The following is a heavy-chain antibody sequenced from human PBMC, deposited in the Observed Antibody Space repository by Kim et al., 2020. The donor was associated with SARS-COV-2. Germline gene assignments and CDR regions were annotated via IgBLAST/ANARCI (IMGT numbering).Heavy chain of an antibody. Sequence: GGSLGRSLGASGLPFSAVAMRWVRQAPGKGLEWVSTLSNTGATTYYADSVKGRFTISRDNSKNPLYLQMNSLRAEDTAVYYCAKILATGY. V-gene: IGHV3-23*01. CDR2: LSNTGATT. J-gene: IGHJ4*03. CDR1: GLPFSAVA. CDR3: AKILATGY.